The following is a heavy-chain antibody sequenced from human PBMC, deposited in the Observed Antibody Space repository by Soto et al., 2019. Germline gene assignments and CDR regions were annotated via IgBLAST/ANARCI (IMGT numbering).Heavy chain of an antibody. Sequence: GGSLRLSCAASGFTFSDYSMSWIRQAPGKGLQWVSYISSSSVYTNYADSVKGRFTISRDNAKNSLFLQMNSLRVEDTAIYYCARTNMYTSSWFLDYWGQGTLVTVSS. V-gene: IGHV3-11*06. CDR3: ARTNMYTSSWFLDY. J-gene: IGHJ4*02. D-gene: IGHD6-13*01. CDR2: ISSSSVYT. CDR1: GFTFSDYS.